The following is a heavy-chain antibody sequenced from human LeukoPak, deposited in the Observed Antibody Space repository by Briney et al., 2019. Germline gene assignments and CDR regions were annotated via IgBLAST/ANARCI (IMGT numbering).Heavy chain of an antibody. V-gene: IGHV3-21*01. CDR3: ARDRTKTNLRYMDV. J-gene: IGHJ6*03. CDR2: ISSSSYI. CDR1: GFSFSSYN. Sequence: GGSLRLSCAASGFSFSSYNMNWVRQAPGKGLEWVSSISSSSYIYYADSVKGRFTISRDNAKNSLYLQMNSLRAEDTAVYYCARDRTKTNLRYMDVWGKGTTVTVSS. D-gene: IGHD4-17*01.